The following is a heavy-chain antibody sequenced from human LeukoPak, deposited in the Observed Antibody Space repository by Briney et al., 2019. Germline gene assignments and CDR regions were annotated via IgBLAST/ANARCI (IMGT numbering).Heavy chain of an antibody. V-gene: IGHV1-2*02. D-gene: IGHD6-25*01. J-gene: IGHJ4*02. CDR1: GYTFTGYY. Sequence: GASVKVSCKASGYTFTGYYMHWVRQAPGQGLEWMGWINPNSGGTNYAQKFQGRVTMTRDTSISTAYMELSRLRSDDTALYYCAKSSGYQLTSPGAFDSWGQGTLVTVSS. CDR3: AKSSGYQLTSPGAFDS. CDR2: INPNSGGT.